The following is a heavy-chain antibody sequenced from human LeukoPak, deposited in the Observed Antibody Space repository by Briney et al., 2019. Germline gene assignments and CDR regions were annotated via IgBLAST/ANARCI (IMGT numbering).Heavy chain of an antibody. CDR2: ISGSGGST. Sequence: PGGSLRLSCAASGFTFSSYAISWVRQAPGKGLEWVSAISGSGGSTYYADSVKGRFTISRDNSKNTLYLQMNSLRAEDTAVYYCAKGGYGDYYYYMDVWGKGTTVTVSS. J-gene: IGHJ6*03. CDR1: GFTFSSYA. V-gene: IGHV3-23*01. CDR3: AKGGYGDYYYYMDV. D-gene: IGHD4-17*01.